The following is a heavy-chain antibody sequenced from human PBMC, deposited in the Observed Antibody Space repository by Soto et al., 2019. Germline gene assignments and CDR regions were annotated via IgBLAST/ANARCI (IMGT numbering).Heavy chain of an antibody. Sequence: QVQMVESGGGVVQPGKSLRLSCAVSGFTFSSCGMHWVRQAPGKGLEWVAVISYTGSNQYYADSVKGRFTISRDNSKNTLFLEMNSLRTEDTALYYCAKEQFPGAVAGHFDSWGQGTLVTXSS. J-gene: IGHJ4*02. V-gene: IGHV3-30*19. CDR2: ISYTGSNQ. CDR1: GFTFSSCG. D-gene: IGHD2-21*01. CDR3: AKEQFPGAVAGHFDS.